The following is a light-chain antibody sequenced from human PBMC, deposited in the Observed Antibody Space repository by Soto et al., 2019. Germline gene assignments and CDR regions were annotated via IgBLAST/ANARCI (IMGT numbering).Light chain of an antibody. CDR2: GAS. CDR1: QSIGTR. V-gene: IGKV3-15*01. Sequence: EIVMTQSPTTLSVSPGERATLSCRASQSIGTRLGWYQQKPGQAPRLLIYGASARATGIAARFSGSGSGTEFTLTISSLQSEDFAVYYCQQYSNWPRTFGQGTKVEIK. J-gene: IGKJ1*01. CDR3: QQYSNWPRT.